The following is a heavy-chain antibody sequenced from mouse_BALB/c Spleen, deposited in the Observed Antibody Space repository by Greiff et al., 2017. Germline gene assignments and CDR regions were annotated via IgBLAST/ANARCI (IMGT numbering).Heavy chain of an antibody. Sequence: EVKLVESGGGLVQPGGSLRLSCATSGFTFTDYYMSWVRQPPGKALEWLGFIRNKANGYTTEYSASVKGRFTISRDNSQSILYLQMNTLRAEDSATYYCAISTMITTGFAYWGQGTLVTVSA. D-gene: IGHD2-4*01. J-gene: IGHJ3*01. CDR3: AISTMITTGFAY. CDR1: GFTFTDYY. CDR2: IRNKANGYTT. V-gene: IGHV7-3*02.